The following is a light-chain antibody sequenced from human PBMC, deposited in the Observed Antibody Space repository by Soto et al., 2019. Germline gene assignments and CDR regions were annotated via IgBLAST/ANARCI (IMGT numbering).Light chain of an antibody. Sequence: EIVLTQSPGTLSLSPGERATLSCRASQIVSANDLAWYQQKPGQSPRLLIFGASSRATGIPDRFSGSGYRPFFTVTLNRVEPEDFSVYYCLQYSSSPFTFGPGTKVDIE. V-gene: IGKV3-20*01. CDR2: GAS. CDR1: QIVSAND. J-gene: IGKJ3*01. CDR3: LQYSSSPFT.